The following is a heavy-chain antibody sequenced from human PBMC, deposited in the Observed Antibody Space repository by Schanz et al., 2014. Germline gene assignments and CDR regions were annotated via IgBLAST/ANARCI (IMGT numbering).Heavy chain of an antibody. J-gene: IGHJ4*02. CDR1: GYSFSTYA. Sequence: QVHLVQSESELKNPGASVKVSCKTSGYSFSTYAMNWVRQAPGQGLEWMGWINTKTGNPTYAQGFTGRFVFSLDISVSTPHPQITTLKADDTAVYYCARGYCAGTSCPIFDYWGQGTLVTVSS. CDR3: ARGYCAGTSCPIFDY. D-gene: IGHD2-2*01. V-gene: IGHV7-4-1*02. CDR2: INTKTGNP.